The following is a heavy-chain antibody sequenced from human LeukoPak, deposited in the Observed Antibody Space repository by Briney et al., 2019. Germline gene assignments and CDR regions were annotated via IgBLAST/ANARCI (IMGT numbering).Heavy chain of an antibody. J-gene: IGHJ4*02. V-gene: IGHV3-21*01. CDR3: ARSLYGDDNYFDY. D-gene: IGHD4-17*01. CDR1: GFIFSNFW. Sequence: GGSLRLSCAASGFIFSNFWMTWVRQAPGKGLEWVSSISSSSSYIYYADSVKGRFTISRDNAKNSLYLQMNSLRAEDTAVYYCARSLYGDDNYFDYWGQGTLVTVSS. CDR2: ISSSSSYI.